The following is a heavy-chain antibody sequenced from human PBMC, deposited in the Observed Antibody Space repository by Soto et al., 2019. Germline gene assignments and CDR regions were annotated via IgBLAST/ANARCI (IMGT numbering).Heavy chain of an antibody. CDR3: WRGPRPRAPAGGTPYYYAMDV. J-gene: IGHJ6*02. CDR1: GYDFTPYD. V-gene: IGHV1-8*02. D-gene: IGHD6-13*01. CDR2: MNHINGAT. Sequence: ASVKVPYKPSGYDFTPYDIHWVRQASGQGLAWMGWMNHINGATRRPRRLQERSYQTRNNATDAAYLEYTRLSRDDTGGYYRWRGPRPRAPAGGTPYYYAMDVWGQGTTVTVSS.